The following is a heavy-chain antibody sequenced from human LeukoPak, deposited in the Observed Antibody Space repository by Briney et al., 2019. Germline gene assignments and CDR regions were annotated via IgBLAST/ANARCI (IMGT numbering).Heavy chain of an antibody. CDR3: ATGYCSGGSCYPRDFDY. J-gene: IGHJ4*02. CDR1: GFTFSDYY. V-gene: IGHV3-11*01. Sequence: GGSLRLSCAASGFTFSDYYMSWIRQAPGKGLEWVSYISSSGSTIYYADSVKGRFTISRDNAKNSLYLQMNSLRAEDTAVYYCATGYCSGGSCYPRDFDYWGQGTLVTVSS. CDR2: ISSSGSTI. D-gene: IGHD2-15*01.